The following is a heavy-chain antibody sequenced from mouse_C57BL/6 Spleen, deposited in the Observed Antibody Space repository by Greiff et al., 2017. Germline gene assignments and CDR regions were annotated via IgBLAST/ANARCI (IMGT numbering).Heavy chain of an antibody. Sequence: EVKVEESGGGLVKPGGSLKLSCAASGFTFSDYGMHWVRQAPEKGLEWVAYISSGSSTIYYADTVKGRFTISRDNAKNTLFLQMTSLRSEDTAMYYCAKTAQATGAMDYWGQGTSGTVSS. J-gene: IGHJ4*01. V-gene: IGHV5-17*01. CDR3: AKTAQATGAMDY. CDR1: GFTFSDYG. D-gene: IGHD3-2*02. CDR2: ISSGSSTI.